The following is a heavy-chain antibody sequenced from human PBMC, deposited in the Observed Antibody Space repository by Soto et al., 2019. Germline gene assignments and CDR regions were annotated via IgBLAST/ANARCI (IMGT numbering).Heavy chain of an antibody. J-gene: IGHJ4*02. V-gene: IGHV3-30*18. CDR3: AKAPTISIGNFDY. D-gene: IGHD3-3*01. Sequence: QVQLVESGGGVVQPGRSLRLSCAASGFTFSSYGMHWVRQAPGKGLEWVAVISYDGSNKYYADSVKGRFTISRDNSKNTLYLQMNSLRAEDTAVYYCAKAPTISIGNFDYWGQGTLVTVSS. CDR2: ISYDGSNK. CDR1: GFTFSSYG.